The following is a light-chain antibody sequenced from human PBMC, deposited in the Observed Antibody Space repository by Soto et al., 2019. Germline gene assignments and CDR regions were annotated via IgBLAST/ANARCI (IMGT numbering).Light chain of an antibody. CDR1: QSISSW. CDR3: QQYNSYWT. Sequence: DIQMTQSPSTLSASVGDRVTITCRASQSISSWLAWYQQKPGKAPKLLIYKASSLEGGVPSRFSGSGSGTEFTLTISSLQPDDFATYYCQQYNSYWTCGQGTKVEIK. V-gene: IGKV1-5*03. CDR2: KAS. J-gene: IGKJ1*01.